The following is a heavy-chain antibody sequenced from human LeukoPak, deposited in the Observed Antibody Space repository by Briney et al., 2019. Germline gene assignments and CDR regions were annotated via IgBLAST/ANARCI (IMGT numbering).Heavy chain of an antibody. CDR1: GGSISSSSYY. CDR3: ARYCLRLRDAFDI. D-gene: IGHD6-25*01. V-gene: IGHV4-39*01. CDR2: THYSGST. Sequence: SETLSLTCTVSGGSISSSSYYWGWIRQPPGKGLEWIGSTHYSGSTYYNPSLKSRVTISVDTSKNQFSLKLSSVTAADTAVYYCARYCLRLRDAFDIWGQGTMVTVSS. J-gene: IGHJ3*02.